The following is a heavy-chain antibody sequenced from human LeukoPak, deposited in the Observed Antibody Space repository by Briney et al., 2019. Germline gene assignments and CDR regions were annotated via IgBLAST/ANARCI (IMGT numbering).Heavy chain of an antibody. CDR2: IYSGGST. V-gene: IGHV3-53*01. J-gene: IGHJ5*02. D-gene: IGHD3-22*01. CDR3: AKDGRLQYYYDTGDPEKWFDP. Sequence: GGSLRLSCAASGFTVSSNYMSWVRQAPGKGLEWVSVIYSGGSTYYADSVKGRFTTSRDNSRDTLYLQMNSLRGEDTAVYYCAKDGRLQYYYDTGDPEKWFDPWGQGTLVTVSS. CDR1: GFTVSSNY.